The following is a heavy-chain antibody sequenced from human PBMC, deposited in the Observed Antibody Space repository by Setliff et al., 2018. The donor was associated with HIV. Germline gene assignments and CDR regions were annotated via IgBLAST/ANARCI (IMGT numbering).Heavy chain of an antibody. D-gene: IGHD5-18*01. J-gene: IGHJ5*02. CDR2: LHLSGDT. Sequence: PSETLSLTCTVSGDSINSGTYYWSWIRQPAGKGLEWIGRLHLSGDTNYNPSLKSRVTISVDTSKNQFSLKLSSVTAADTAVYYCARRGKTENSYVLNWFDPWGQGILVTVSS. CDR3: ARRGKTENSYVLNWFDP. V-gene: IGHV4-61*02. CDR1: GDSINSGTYY.